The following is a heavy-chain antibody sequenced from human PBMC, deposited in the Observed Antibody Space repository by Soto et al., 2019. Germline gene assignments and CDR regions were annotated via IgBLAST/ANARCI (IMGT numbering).Heavy chain of an antibody. J-gene: IGHJ5*02. CDR2: IYTSGST. D-gene: IGHD6-13*01. Sequence: SETLSLTCTVSGGSISSYYWSWIRQPAGKGLEWIGRIYTSGSTNYNPSLKSRVTMSVDTSKNQFSLKLSSVTAADTAVYYCASSPAYSSSWYPQSDPWGQGTLVTVS. V-gene: IGHV4-4*07. CDR1: GGSISSYY. CDR3: ASSPAYSSSWYPQSDP.